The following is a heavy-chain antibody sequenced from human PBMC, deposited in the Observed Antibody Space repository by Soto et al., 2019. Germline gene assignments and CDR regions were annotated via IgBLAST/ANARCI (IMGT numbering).Heavy chain of an antibody. J-gene: IGHJ4*02. V-gene: IGHV1-24*01. CDR1: GYTLTELS. CDR2: FDPEDGET. Sequence: ASVKVSCKVSGYTLTELSMHWVRQAPGKGLEWMGGFDPEDGETIYAQKFQGRVTMTEDTSSGTAYMELSSLRSEDTAVYYCATDLGDILTAKTYYFDYWGQGTLVTVSS. D-gene: IGHD3-9*01. CDR3: ATDLGDILTAKTYYFDY.